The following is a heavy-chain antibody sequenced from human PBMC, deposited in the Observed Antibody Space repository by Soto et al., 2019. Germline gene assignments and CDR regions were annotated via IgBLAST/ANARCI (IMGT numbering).Heavy chain of an antibody. CDR2: IGPESGAT. Sequence: ASVKVSCKASGYTFTGHYIHSVRQAPEQGPEWMGEIGPESGATRYAQKFQGRVTMTRDTSITTVYMELNNLSPDDTAVYYCGRGRSGQIVVFYWGQGTPVTVSS. CDR3: GRGRSGQIVVFY. V-gene: IGHV1-2*02. J-gene: IGHJ4*02. D-gene: IGHD1-26*01. CDR1: GYTFTGHY.